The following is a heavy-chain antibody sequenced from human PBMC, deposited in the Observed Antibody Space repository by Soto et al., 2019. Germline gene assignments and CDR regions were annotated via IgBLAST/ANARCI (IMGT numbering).Heavy chain of an antibody. CDR3: ARVWPSLLWFGERYFDY. CDR2: INHSGST. CDR1: GGSFSGYY. V-gene: IGHV4-34*01. J-gene: IGHJ4*02. D-gene: IGHD3-10*01. Sequence: SETLSLTCAPYGGSFSGYYWSWIRQPPGKGLEWIGEINHSGSTNYNPSLTRRVTISVDTSKNQFSLKLSSVTAADTAVYYCARVWPSLLWFGERYFDYWGQGTLVTVSS.